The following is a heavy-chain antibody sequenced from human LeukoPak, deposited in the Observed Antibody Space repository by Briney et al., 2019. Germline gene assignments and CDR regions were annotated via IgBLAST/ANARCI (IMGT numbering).Heavy chain of an antibody. V-gene: IGHV4-39*07. D-gene: IGHD6-19*01. CDR2: IYYTGST. J-gene: IGHJ4*02. CDR1: GGSIRGSNYY. Sequence: PSETLSLTCTVSGGSIRGSNYYWGWIRQPPGKGLQWIGGIYYTGSTNYNPSLKSRVTISVYTSKNQFSLKLSSVTAADTAVYYCARWAGRQWLFDYWGQGTLVTVSS. CDR3: ARWAGRQWLFDY.